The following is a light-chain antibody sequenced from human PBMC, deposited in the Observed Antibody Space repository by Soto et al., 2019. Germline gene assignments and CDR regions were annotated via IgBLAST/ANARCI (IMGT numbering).Light chain of an antibody. J-gene: IGKJ4*01. CDR3: QQYGSSPPLLT. CDR1: QSVSSSY. V-gene: IGKV3-20*01. CDR2: GAS. Sequence: EIVLTQSPGTLSLSPGERATLSCRASQSVSSSYLAWYQQKPGQAPRLLIYGASSRATGIPDRFSGSGSGTDFTLTISRLEPEDFAVYYCQQYGSSPPLLTFGGGTKLDVK.